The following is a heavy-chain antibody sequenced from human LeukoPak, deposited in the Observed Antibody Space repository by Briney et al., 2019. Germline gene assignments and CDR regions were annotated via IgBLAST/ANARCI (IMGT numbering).Heavy chain of an antibody. CDR1: VDSFEGYY. J-gene: IGHJ4*02. D-gene: IGHD5-12*01. CDR2: INHVGIT. V-gene: IGHV4-34*01. Sequence: PSETLSLTCAVYVDSFEGYYWTWIRQAPGKGQEWKGEINHVGITHYNPSIKSRVAMSVDTCKNQFSLEVKSVTSADTAVYYCARVPLDKHSWLRFYYFDYWGQGILVTVSS. CDR3: ARVPLDKHSWLRFYYFDY.